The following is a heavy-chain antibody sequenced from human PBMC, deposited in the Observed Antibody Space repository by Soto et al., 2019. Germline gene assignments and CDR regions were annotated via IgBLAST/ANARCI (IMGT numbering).Heavy chain of an antibody. CDR2: IWYDGSNK. D-gene: IGHD3-3*01. V-gene: IGHV3-33*01. J-gene: IGHJ6*03. CDR3: ARDSYYAFWSGYGHYYYYYMDV. CDR1: GFTFSSYG. Sequence: QVQLVESGGGVVQPGRSLRLSCAASGFTFSSYGMHWVRQAPGKGLEWVAVIWYDGSNKYYADSVKGRFTISRDNSKNTLYLQMNSLRAEDTAVYYCARDSYYAFWSGYGHYYYYYMDVWGKGTTVTVSS.